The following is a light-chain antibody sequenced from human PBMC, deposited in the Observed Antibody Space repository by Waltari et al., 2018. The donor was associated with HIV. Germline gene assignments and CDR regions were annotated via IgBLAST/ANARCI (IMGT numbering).Light chain of an antibody. CDR3: VGWDASLSAYV. CDR2: KNI. V-gene: IGLV1-47*01. J-gene: IGLJ1*01. CDR1: SPNIGNDI. Sequence: QSVLTQPPSASGTPGQRVTIPCSGSSPNIGNDIVIWYQQLPGTTPKLLIYKNIQRPSGVPDRFAGSKSGTSAYLAISGLRSEDEADYYCVGWDASLSAYVFGAGTKVTVL.